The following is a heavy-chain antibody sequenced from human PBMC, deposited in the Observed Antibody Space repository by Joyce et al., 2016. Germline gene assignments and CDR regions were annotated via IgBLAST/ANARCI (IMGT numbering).Heavy chain of an antibody. CDR2: ISSSRSSTV. D-gene: IGHD1-26*01. CDR3: ARGLSREIDY. V-gene: IGHV3-48*04. Sequence: EVQLVESGGGLVQPGGSLRLSCAASGFTFSRYSMNWVRQAPGKGLECVSYISSSRSSTVYYADSVKGRFTISRDDAKNSLYLQMNSLRAEDTAVYYCARGLSREIDYWGQGTLVTVSS. CDR1: GFTFSRYS. J-gene: IGHJ4*02.